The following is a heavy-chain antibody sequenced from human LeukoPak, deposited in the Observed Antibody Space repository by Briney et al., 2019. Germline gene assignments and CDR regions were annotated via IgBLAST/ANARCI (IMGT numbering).Heavy chain of an antibody. J-gene: IGHJ5*02. CDR3: ARVAGWHWFDP. CDR1: GFTFNSYA. D-gene: IGHD6-19*01. V-gene: IGHV3-23*01. Sequence: GGPLRLSCAASGFTFNSYAMSWVRQAPGKGLGWVSDITGNGASTYYVDSVKGRFTISRDNSKNTVYLQMNNMRVDDTAVYYCARVAGWHWFDPWGQGTLVTVSS. CDR2: ITGNGAST.